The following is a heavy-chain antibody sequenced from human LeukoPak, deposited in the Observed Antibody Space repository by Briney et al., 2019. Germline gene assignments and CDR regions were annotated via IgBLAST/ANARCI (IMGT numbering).Heavy chain of an antibody. V-gene: IGHV4-31*03. Sequence: SETLSLTCTVSGGSISSGGYYWSWIRQHPGKGLEWIGYIYYSGSTYYNPSLKSRVTISVDTSKYQFSLKLSSVTAADTAVYYCARDSGAVEATGVGSDYWGQGTLVTVSS. J-gene: IGHJ4*02. D-gene: IGHD1-26*01. CDR2: IYYSGST. CDR1: GGSISSGGYY. CDR3: ARDSGAVEATGVGSDY.